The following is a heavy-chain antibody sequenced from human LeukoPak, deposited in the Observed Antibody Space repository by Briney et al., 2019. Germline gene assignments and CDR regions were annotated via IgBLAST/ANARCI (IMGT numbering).Heavy chain of an antibody. CDR3: ASADDYGDYVGYYYYMDV. CDR1: GGTFSSCA. V-gene: IGHV1-69*05. J-gene: IGHJ6*03. Sequence: SVKVSCKASGGTFSSCAISWVRQAPGQGLEWMGGIIPIFGTANYAQKFQGRVTITTDESTSTAYMELSSLRSEDTAVYYCASADDYGDYVGYYYYMDVWGKGTTVTVSS. CDR2: IIPIFGTA. D-gene: IGHD4-17*01.